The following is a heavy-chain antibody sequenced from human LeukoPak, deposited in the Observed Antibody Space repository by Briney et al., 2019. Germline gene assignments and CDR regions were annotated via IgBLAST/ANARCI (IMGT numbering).Heavy chain of an antibody. CDR3: AKEFTPESSGFDAFDI. J-gene: IGHJ3*02. Sequence: VGSLRLSCAASGFTFSSYEMDWVRQAPGKGLEWVAYISSGGGTIYYADSVRGRFTISRDNAKNSLYLQMNSLRAEDTAVYYCAKEFTPESSGFDAFDIWGQGTMVTVSS. CDR1: GFTFSSYE. CDR2: ISSGGGTI. V-gene: IGHV3-48*03. D-gene: IGHD3-22*01.